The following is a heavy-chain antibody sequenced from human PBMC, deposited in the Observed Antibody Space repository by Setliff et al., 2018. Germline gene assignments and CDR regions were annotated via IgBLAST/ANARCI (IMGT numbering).Heavy chain of an antibody. D-gene: IGHD5-12*01. CDR3: ARDPVPPWLPLDY. J-gene: IGHJ4*02. V-gene: IGHV3-48*03. CDR2: ISSSGSTI. Sequence: PGGSLRLSCAASGFTFSSYEMNWVRQAPGKGLEWVSYISSSGSTIYYADSVKGRFTISRDNAKNSLYLQMNSLRAEDAAVYYCARDPVPPWLPLDYWGQGTLVTVSS. CDR1: GFTFSSYE.